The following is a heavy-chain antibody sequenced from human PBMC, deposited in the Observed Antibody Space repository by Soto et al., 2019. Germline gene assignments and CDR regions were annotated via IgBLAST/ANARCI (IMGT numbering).Heavy chain of an antibody. CDR2: ISTYSGST. Sequence: ASVKVSGKASVYTFTNYGMSCVRQAPGQGLEWMGWISTYSGSTSYAQKFQGRVTMTRDTSTSTVYMELSSLRSEDTAVYYCARDGDSSSRNDAFDIWGQGTMVTVSS. D-gene: IGHD6-6*01. J-gene: IGHJ3*02. V-gene: IGHV1-18*01. CDR1: VYTFTNYG. CDR3: ARDGDSSSRNDAFDI.